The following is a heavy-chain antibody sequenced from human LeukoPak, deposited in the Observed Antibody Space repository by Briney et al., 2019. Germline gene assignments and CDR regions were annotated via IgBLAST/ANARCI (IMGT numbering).Heavy chain of an antibody. V-gene: IGHV4-38-2*02. CDR2: IYHSGST. CDR3: ARSGAPDYYYYMDV. Sequence: SETLSLTCTVSGYSISSGYYWGWIRQPPGKGLEWIGSIYHSGSTYYNPSLKSRVTISVDTSKNQFSLKLSSVTAADTAVYYCARSGAPDYYYYMDVWGKGTTVTVSS. CDR1: GYSISSGYY. J-gene: IGHJ6*03. D-gene: IGHD1-14*01.